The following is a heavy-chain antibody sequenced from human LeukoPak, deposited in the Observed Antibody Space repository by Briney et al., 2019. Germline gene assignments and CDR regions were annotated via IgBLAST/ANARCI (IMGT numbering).Heavy chain of an antibody. CDR2: RKQDGSEK. CDR3: AKDSGSLWFGELRWDY. V-gene: IGHV3-7*01. J-gene: IGHJ4*02. D-gene: IGHD3-10*01. Sequence: PGGSLRLSCAASGFTFSSYWMSWVRQAPGKGLELVANRKQDGSEKYYVDSVKGRFTISRDNAKNSLYLQMNSLRAEDTAVYYCAKDSGSLWFGELRWDYWGQGTLVTVSS. CDR1: GFTFSSYW.